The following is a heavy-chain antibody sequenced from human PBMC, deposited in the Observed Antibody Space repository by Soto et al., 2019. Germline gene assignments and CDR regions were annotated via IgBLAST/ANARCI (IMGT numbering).Heavy chain of an antibody. Sequence: QMQLVQSGGGLVKPGGSLTLSCKASGFTFSDYYMIWVRQTPGKGLEWLSYISDSGSTIYYADSVRARFTIFRENAANSVYLQLDGLTDGDMAIYYCARGGSGWTRGGWLGPWGQGSLVTVSS. CDR1: GFTFSDYY. D-gene: IGHD6-25*01. V-gene: IGHV3-11*01. CDR2: ISDSGSTI. J-gene: IGHJ5*02. CDR3: ARGGSGWTRGGWLGP.